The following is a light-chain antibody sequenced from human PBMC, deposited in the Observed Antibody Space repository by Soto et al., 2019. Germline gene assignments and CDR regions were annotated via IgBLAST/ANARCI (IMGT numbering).Light chain of an antibody. CDR1: TNDVGPYNF. Sequence: QSALIQPRSVSGSPGQSVTISCTGTTNDVGPYNFVSWYQHHPGKAPKPMIYRVSQRPSGIPDRFSGSKSGTSATLGITGFQTGDEADYYCGSWDSSLSAYVFGTGTKVTVL. V-gene: IGLV2-11*01. CDR2: RVS. J-gene: IGLJ1*01. CDR3: GSWDSSLSAYV.